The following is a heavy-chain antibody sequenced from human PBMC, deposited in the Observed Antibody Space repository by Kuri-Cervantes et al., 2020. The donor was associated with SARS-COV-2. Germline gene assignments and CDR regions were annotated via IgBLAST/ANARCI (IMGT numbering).Heavy chain of an antibody. CDR2: ISYDGSNK. D-gene: IGHD3-10*01. CDR3: ARGGVRWFGELPYDY. CDR1: GFTFSSYA. J-gene: IGHJ4*02. V-gene: IGHV3-30-3*01. Sequence: GGSLRLSCAASGFTFSSYAMHWVRQAPGKGLEWVAVISYDGSNKYYADSVKGRFTISRDNSKNTLYLQMNSLRAEDTAVYYCARGGVRWFGELPYDYWGQGTLVTVSS.